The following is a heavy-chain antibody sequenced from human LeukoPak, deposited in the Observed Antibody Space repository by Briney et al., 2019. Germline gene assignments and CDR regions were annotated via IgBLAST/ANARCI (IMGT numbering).Heavy chain of an antibody. V-gene: IGHV1-18*03. D-gene: IGHD6-13*01. J-gene: IGHJ4*02. CDR2: ISAYNGNT. CDR3: ARDGGSSWYWAGFDY. Sequence: ASVKVSCKASGYTFTSYGISWVRQAPGQGLEWMGWISAYNGNTNYAQEFQGRVTITRDTSASTAYMELSSLRSEDMAVYYCARDGGSSWYWAGFDYWGQGTLVTVSS. CDR1: GYTFTSYG.